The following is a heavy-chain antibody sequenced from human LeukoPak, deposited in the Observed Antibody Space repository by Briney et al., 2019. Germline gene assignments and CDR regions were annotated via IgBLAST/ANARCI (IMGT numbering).Heavy chain of an antibody. CDR1: GYSISSGYY. V-gene: IGHV4-38-2*02. CDR2: IYHSGST. Sequence: PSETLSLTCTVSGYSISSGYYWGWIRQPPGKGLEWIGSIYHSGSTYYNPSLKSRVTISVDTSKNQFSLKLSSATAADTAVYYCARREGYNFDYWGQGTLVTVSS. J-gene: IGHJ4*02. D-gene: IGHD5-24*01. CDR3: ARREGYNFDY.